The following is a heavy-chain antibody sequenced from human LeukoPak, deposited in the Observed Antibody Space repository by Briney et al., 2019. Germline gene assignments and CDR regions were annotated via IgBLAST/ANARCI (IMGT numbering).Heavy chain of an antibody. V-gene: IGHV3-48*01. D-gene: IGHD2-2*01. CDR3: ARAVAGYCSSTSGPPPGY. Sequence: GGSLRLSCAASGFTFSSYSMNWVRQAPGKGLEWVSYISSSSSTICYADSVKGRFTISRDNAKNSLYLQMNSLRAEDTAVYYCARAVAGYCSSTSGPPPGYWGQGTLVTVSS. J-gene: IGHJ4*02. CDR2: ISSSSSTI. CDR1: GFTFSSYS.